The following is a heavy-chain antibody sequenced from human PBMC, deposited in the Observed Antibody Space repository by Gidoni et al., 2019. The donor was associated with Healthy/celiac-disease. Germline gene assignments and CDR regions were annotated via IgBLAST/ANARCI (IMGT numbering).Heavy chain of an antibody. CDR2: INPSGGST. J-gene: IGHJ4*02. CDR1: GYTCASNY. D-gene: IGHD1-26*01. V-gene: IGHV1-46*01. Sequence: QVQLVQSGAEVQKPGASVKGSCKASGYTCASNYMHWVRQAPGQGLEWMGIINPSGGSTSYAQKFQGRVTMTRDTSTSTVYMELSSLRSEDTAVYYCAREPRGAYGGFEYWGQGTLVTVSS. CDR3: AREPRGAYGGFEY.